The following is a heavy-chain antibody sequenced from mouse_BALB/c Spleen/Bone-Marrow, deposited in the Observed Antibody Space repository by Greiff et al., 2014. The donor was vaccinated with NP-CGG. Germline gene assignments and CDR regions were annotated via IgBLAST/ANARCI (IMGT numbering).Heavy chain of an antibody. D-gene: IGHD2-1*01. V-gene: IGHV1S137*01. CDR3: SSGNYYYAMDY. Sequence: VQLQQSGAELVRPGVSVKLSCTGSGYTFTDYAMHWVQQSPAKSLEWVEVISTYYGDASYHQKFKGKATMTVDKSSSTAYMKLARLTSEDSAFYYCSSGNYYYAMDYWGQGTSVTVSS. CDR2: ISTYYGDA. CDR1: GYTFTDYA. J-gene: IGHJ4*01.